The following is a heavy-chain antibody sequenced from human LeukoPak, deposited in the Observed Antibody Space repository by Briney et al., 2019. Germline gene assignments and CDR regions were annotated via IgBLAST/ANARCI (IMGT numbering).Heavy chain of an antibody. CDR1: GFTFTSYA. J-gene: IGHJ4*02. Sequence: GGSLRLSCAASGFTFTSYAMSLVPQAPGKGLGWVSAISGGGSITYYADSVKGRFTISRDNSKNTLYLQMNDLRPEDTAVYYCAKSTTMIVVVITLDYWGQGTLVTVSS. CDR3: AKSTTMIVVVITLDY. D-gene: IGHD3-22*01. V-gene: IGHV3-23*01. CDR2: ISGGGSIT.